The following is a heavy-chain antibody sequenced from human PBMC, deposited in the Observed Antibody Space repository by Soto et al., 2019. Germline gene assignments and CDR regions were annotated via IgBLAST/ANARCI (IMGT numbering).Heavy chain of an antibody. V-gene: IGHV4-39*01. CDR2: IYYSGST. CDR1: GASISSRSYY. Sequence: SETLSLTCTVSGASISSRSYYWGWIRQPPGKGLEWIGSIYYSGSTYYNPSLKSRVTISVDTSKNQFSLKLSSVTAADTALYYCARLNAGTTYYYYGMDVWGQGTTVTVSS. J-gene: IGHJ6*02. D-gene: IGHD1-7*01. CDR3: ARLNAGTTYYYYGMDV.